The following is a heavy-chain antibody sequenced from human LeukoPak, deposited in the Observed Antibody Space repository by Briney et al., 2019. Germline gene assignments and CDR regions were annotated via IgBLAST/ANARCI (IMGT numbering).Heavy chain of an antibody. CDR2: IYHSGST. D-gene: IGHD1-1*01. J-gene: IGHJ5*02. Sequence: SGTLSLTCAVSGGSISSSNWWSWVRQPPGKGLEWIGEIYHSGSTNYNPSLKSRVTISVDKSKNQFSLKLSSVTAADTAVYYCARARMGALTTGTSANWFDPWGQGTLVTVSS. CDR1: GGSISSSNW. V-gene: IGHV4-4*02. CDR3: ARARMGALTTGTSANWFDP.